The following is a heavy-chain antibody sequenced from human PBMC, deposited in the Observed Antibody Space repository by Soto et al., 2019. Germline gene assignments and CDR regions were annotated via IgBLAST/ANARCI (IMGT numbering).Heavy chain of an antibody. Sequence: QVQLVESGGGVVQPGRSLRLSCAASGFTFSSYGMHWVRQAPGKGLEWVAVTSYDGNNKYYADSVKGRFTISRDNSKNTLYLQMNSLRAEDTAVFYCAKDHGGRGSSSPTYYYYGMDVWGQGTTVTVSS. J-gene: IGHJ6*02. CDR1: GFTFSSYG. V-gene: IGHV3-30*18. CDR2: TSYDGNNK. D-gene: IGHD6-13*01. CDR3: AKDHGGRGSSSPTYYYYGMDV.